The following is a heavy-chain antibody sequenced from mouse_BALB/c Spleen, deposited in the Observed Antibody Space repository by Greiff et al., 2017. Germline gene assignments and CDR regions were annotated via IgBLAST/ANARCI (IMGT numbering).Heavy chain of an antibody. Sequence: EVQLQQTGPELVKPGASVKISCKASGYSFTDYIMLWVKQSHGKSLEWIGNINPYYGSTSYNLKFKGKATLTVDKSSSTAYMQLNSLTSEDSAVYYCARFYDGYSLFDYWGQGTTLTVSS. CDR1: GYSFTDYI. V-gene: IGHV1-39*01. CDR2: INPYYGST. D-gene: IGHD2-3*01. J-gene: IGHJ2*01. CDR3: ARFYDGYSLFDY.